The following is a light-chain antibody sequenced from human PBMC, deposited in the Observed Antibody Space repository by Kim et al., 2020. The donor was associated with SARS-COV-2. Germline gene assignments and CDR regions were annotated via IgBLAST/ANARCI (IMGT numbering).Light chain of an antibody. J-gene: IGKJ2*03. CDR3: QQYDSYWGYS. CDR1: QTISSW. V-gene: IGKV1-5*03. Sequence: ASVGETVTITCRASQTISSWLAWYQQKPGKAPKLLIYKASSLLTGVSSRFSGSGFGTEFTLTINTLQPDDFATYYCQQYDSYWGYSFGQGTKLEIK. CDR2: KAS.